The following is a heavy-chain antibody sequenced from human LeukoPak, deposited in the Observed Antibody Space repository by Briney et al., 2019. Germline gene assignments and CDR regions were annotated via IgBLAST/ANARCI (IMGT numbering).Heavy chain of an antibody. Sequence: ASVKVSCKASGYTFTSYAISWVRQAPGQGLEWMGRIIPIFGTANYAQKFQGRVTITTDESTSTAYMELSSLRSEDTAVYYCARGPLRYCSSTSCYAGLGWFDPWGQGTLVTVSS. J-gene: IGHJ5*02. CDR1: GYTFTSYA. D-gene: IGHD2-2*01. CDR2: IIPIFGTA. CDR3: ARGPLRYCSSTSCYAGLGWFDP. V-gene: IGHV1-69*05.